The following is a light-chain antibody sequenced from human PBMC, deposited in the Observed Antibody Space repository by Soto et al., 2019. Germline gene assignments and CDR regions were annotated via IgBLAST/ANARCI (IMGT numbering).Light chain of an antibody. V-gene: IGKV3-20*01. CDR2: GAS. CDR3: QQYGSSPIT. Sequence: EIVLTQSPGTLSLSPGERATLSCRVSQSVSSSYLAWYQQKPGQAPRLLIYGASTRATGIPDRFSGSGSGTAFTLTISRLEPEDFAVYDCQQYGSSPITFGQGTRLEIK. CDR1: QSVSSSY. J-gene: IGKJ5*01.